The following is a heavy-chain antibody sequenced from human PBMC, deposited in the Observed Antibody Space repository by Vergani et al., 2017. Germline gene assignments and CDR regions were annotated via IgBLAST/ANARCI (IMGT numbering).Heavy chain of an antibody. V-gene: IGHV5-51*01. CDR3: ARQVTMVRGVIGGMDV. J-gene: IGHJ6*02. D-gene: IGHD3-10*01. CDR1: GYRFTNYC. CDR2: IYPGDSDT. Sequence: EVQLVQSGAEVKKPGESLKISCKGSGYRFTNYCIGWVRQMPGKGLEWMGIIYPGDSDTRYSPSFQGQVTISVDKSISTAYLQWSSLKASDTAMYYCARQVTMVRGVIGGMDVWGQGTTVTVSS.